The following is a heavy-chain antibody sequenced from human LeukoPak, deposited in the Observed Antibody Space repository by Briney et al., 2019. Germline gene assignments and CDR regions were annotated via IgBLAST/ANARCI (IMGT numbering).Heavy chain of an antibody. CDR1: GYTFTGYY. Sequence: GASVKVSCKASGYTFTGYYMHWVRQAPGQGLEWMGWINPNSGGTNYAQKFQGRVTMTRDTSISTAYMELSRLRSDDTAVYYCAREYLVAVDGDAFDIWGQGTMVTVSS. V-gene: IGHV1-2*02. D-gene: IGHD6-19*01. CDR2: INPNSGGT. CDR3: AREYLVAVDGDAFDI. J-gene: IGHJ3*02.